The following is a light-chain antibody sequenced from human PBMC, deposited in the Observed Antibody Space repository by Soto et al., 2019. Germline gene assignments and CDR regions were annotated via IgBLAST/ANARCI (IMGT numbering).Light chain of an antibody. CDR1: QSVTSNA. Sequence: EIVMTQSPVTLSVSPGERATLSCRASQSVTSNALAWYQQKPGQAPRLLIYGVSSRATGIPDRFSGSGSGTDFTLTISSLEPEDFAVYYCQQYGSSPWTFGQGTKVDIK. J-gene: IGKJ1*01. V-gene: IGKV3-20*01. CDR2: GVS. CDR3: QQYGSSPWT.